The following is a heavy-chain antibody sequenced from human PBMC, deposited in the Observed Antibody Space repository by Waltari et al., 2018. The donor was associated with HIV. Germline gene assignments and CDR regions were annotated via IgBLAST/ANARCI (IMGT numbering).Heavy chain of an antibody. CDR2: MYHSGGT. D-gene: IGHD7-27*01. CDR3: ARRSGEYWYFDL. Sequence: QVQLQESGPGLVKPSETLSLTCTVSGYSISSGYYWGWIRQPPGKGLEWIGSMYHSGGTYYNPSLKSRGTMSVDTSKNQCSLKLSSVTAADTAVYYCARRSGEYWYFDLWGRGTLVTVSS. J-gene: IGHJ2*01. CDR1: GYSISSGYY. V-gene: IGHV4-38-2*02.